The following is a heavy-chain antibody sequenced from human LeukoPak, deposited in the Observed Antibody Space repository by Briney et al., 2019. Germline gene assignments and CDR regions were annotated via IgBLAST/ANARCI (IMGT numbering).Heavy chain of an antibody. V-gene: IGHV3-21*01. CDR3: AREVGYCSGGSCYSWGFDY. CDR2: ISSGSSAI. D-gene: IGHD2-15*01. Sequence: GGSLRLSCEASGFTFTTYSMTWVRQAPGKGLEWVSIISSGSSAIFSADALKGRFTISRDDAKNLLYLDMNSLRAEDTAVYYCAREVGYCSGGSCYSWGFDYWGQGTLVTVSS. CDR1: GFTFTTYS. J-gene: IGHJ4*02.